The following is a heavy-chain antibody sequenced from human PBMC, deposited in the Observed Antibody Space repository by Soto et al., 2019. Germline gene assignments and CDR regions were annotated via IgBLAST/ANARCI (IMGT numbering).Heavy chain of an antibody. J-gene: IGHJ5*02. CDR1: GGSISSGGYY. CDR3: ARAGHSSSSEGANWFDP. V-gene: IGHV4-31*03. D-gene: IGHD6-6*01. Sequence: LSLTCTVSGGSISSGGYYWSWIRQHPGKGLEWIGYIYYSGSTYYNPSLKSRVTISVDTSKNQFSLNLSPVTAADTAVYYCARAGHSSSSEGANWFDPWGQGTLVTVSS. CDR2: IYYSGST.